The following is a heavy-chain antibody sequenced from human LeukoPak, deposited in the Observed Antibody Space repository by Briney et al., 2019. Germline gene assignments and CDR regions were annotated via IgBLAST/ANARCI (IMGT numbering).Heavy chain of an antibody. J-gene: IGHJ5*02. CDR1: GFTFSSYW. CDR3: AREPYYDFWSGYYTGSWSDP. CDR2: IKQDGSEK. V-gene: IGHV3-7*01. Sequence: GGSLRLSCAASGFTFSSYWMSWVRQAPGKGLEWVANIKQDGSEKYYVDSVKGRFTISRDNAKNSLYLQMNSLRAEDTAVYYCAREPYYDFWSGYYTGSWSDPWGQGTLVTVSS. D-gene: IGHD3-3*01.